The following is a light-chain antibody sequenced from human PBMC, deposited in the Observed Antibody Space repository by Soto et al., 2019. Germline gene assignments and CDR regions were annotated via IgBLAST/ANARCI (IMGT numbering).Light chain of an antibody. CDR3: QQTSGPPRT. CDR1: QTIERY. V-gene: IGKV1-39*01. CDR2: AAS. Sequence: DIQMPQSPSSLSAAVGDRVTITCRASQTIERYLNWYQQRPGKPPTLLIFAASNLEDGVPQRFPASGSGTDFTLTISGLQPEDFATYYCQQTSGPPRTFGQGTKVEVK. J-gene: IGKJ1*01.